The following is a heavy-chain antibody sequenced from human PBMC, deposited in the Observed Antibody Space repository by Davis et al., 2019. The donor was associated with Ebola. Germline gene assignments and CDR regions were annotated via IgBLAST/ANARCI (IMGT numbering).Heavy chain of an antibody. Sequence: GESLKISCTGSGYTFTSFYIGWVRQMPGKGLEWMGIIYPGDSDTRYSPSFQGQVTISADKSISTAYLQWASLKASDTAMYFCARGDYGDVDYWGQGTLVTVSS. CDR1: GYTFTSFY. CDR2: IYPGDSDT. CDR3: ARGDYGDVDY. J-gene: IGHJ4*02. D-gene: IGHD4-17*01. V-gene: IGHV5-51*01.